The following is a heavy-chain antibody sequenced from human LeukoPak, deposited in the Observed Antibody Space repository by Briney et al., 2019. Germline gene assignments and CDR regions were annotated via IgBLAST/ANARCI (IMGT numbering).Heavy chain of an antibody. CDR2: ISSSSSTI. D-gene: IGHD3-22*01. CDR3: ARGGGSYYDSSATEVDPFDI. Sequence: GGSLRLSCTASGFTFGDYAMSWVRQAPGKGLEWVSYISSSSSTIYYADSVKGRFTISRDNAKNSLYLQMNSLRAEDTAVYYCARGGGSYYDSSATEVDPFDIWGQGTMVTVSS. J-gene: IGHJ3*02. CDR1: GFTFGDYA. V-gene: IGHV3-48*01.